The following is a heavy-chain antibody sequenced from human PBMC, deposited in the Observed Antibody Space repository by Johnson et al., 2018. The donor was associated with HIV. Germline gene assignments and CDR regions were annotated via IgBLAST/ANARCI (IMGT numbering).Heavy chain of an antibody. CDR3: ASQPWDGSDI. D-gene: IGHD1-26*01. V-gene: IGHV3-NL1*01. J-gene: IGHJ3*02. Sequence: QVQLVESGGGLVQPGGSLRLSCAASGFTFSNYDMHWVRQAPGKGLEWVSVIYGGGDTFYADSVKGRFTISRDSSKNTLYLQMNSLRADDTAVYYCASQPWDGSDIWGQGTMVTVSS. CDR2: IYGGGDT. CDR1: GFTFSNYD.